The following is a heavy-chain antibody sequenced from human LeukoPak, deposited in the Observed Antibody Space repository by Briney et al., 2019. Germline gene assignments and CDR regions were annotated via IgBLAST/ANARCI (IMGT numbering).Heavy chain of an antibody. J-gene: IGHJ5*02. CDR2: IKQDGGEK. Sequence: PGGSLRLSCAASGFTFSSYWMSWVRQAPGKGLEWVANIKQDGGEKYYVDSVKGRFTISRDNAKNSLYLQMNSLRAEDTAVYYCASYHCSSTSCYDRYNWFDPWGQGTLVTVSS. CDR3: ASYHCSSTSCYDRYNWFDP. D-gene: IGHD2-2*01. V-gene: IGHV3-7*01. CDR1: GFTFSSYW.